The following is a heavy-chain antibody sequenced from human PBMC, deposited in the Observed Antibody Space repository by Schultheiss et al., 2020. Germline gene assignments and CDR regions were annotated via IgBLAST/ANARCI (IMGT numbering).Heavy chain of an antibody. CDR1: GFTFSSYA. Sequence: GGSLRLSCAASGFTFSSYAMSWVRQAPGKGLEWVAVISYDGSNKYYADSVKGRFTISRDNSKNTLYLQMNSLRAEDTAVYYCARDQREEVVAASTYYYYYGMDVWGQGTTVTVSS. CDR2: ISYDGSNK. J-gene: IGHJ6*02. V-gene: IGHV3-30-3*01. D-gene: IGHD2-15*01. CDR3: ARDQREEVVAASTYYYYYGMDV.